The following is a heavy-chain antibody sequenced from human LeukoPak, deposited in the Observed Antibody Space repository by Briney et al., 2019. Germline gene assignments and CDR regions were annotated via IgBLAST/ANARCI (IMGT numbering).Heavy chain of an antibody. J-gene: IGHJ6*02. CDR3: AREGRYNWEWSPYYYYYYGMDV. CDR2: ISYDGSNK. CDR1: GFTFSSYA. V-gene: IGHV3-30*04. D-gene: IGHD1-20*01. Sequence: GGSLRLSCAASGFTFSSYAMHWVRQAPGKGLEWVAVISYDGSNKYYADSVKGRFTISRDNSKNTLYLQMNSLRAEDTAVYYCAREGRYNWEWSPYYYYYYGMDVWGQGTTVTVSS.